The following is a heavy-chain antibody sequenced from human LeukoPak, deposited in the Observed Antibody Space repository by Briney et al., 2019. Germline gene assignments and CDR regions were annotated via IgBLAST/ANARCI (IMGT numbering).Heavy chain of an antibody. J-gene: IGHJ6*03. CDR2: VSVTGAT. Sequence: GGSLRLSCAASGFSFSSYAMSWVRQTPGKGLEWVSSVSVTGATYNGDSAKGRFTISRDNSKNTMYLQMNSPRAEDTAVYYCAKDPLASTTGNCYMDVWGKGTTVIVSS. CDR3: AKDPLASTTGNCYMDV. V-gene: IGHV3-23*01. D-gene: IGHD1-1*01. CDR1: GFSFSSYA.